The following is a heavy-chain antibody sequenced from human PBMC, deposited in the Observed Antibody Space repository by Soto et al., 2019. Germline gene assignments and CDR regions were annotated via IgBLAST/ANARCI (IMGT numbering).Heavy chain of an antibody. V-gene: IGHV4-31*03. J-gene: IGHJ4*02. CDR3: ARDRCDTTSCYECDY. CDR1: GGSISSGGYY. Sequence: SETLSLTCTVSGGSISSGGYYWSWIRQHPGKGLEWIGYIYYSGSTYYNPSLKSRVTISVDTSKNQFSLKLSSVTAADTAVYYCARDRCDTTSCYECDYWGQGTLVTVSS. D-gene: IGHD2-2*01. CDR2: IYYSGST.